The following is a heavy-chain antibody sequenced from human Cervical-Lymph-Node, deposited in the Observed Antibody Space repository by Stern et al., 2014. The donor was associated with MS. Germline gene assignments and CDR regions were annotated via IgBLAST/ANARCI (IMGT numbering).Heavy chain of an antibody. CDR2: ISSSSDTV. Sequence: EVQLVESGGGLVQPGGSLRLSCAASRLTFSEYSMNWVRQAPGKGLEWISHISSSSDTVYYAESVKGRFTISRDNDRNLLYLQMNSLRVEDTAVYYCAAYHDYWGQGTLVTVSS. CDR1: RLTFSEYS. CDR3: AAYHDY. V-gene: IGHV3-48*01. J-gene: IGHJ4*02.